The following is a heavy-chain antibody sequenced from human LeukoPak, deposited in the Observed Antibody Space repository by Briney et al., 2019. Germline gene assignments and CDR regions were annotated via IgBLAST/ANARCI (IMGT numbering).Heavy chain of an antibody. J-gene: IGHJ5*02. CDR2: IYSGGST. D-gene: IGHD3-16*01. CDR3: ARVGQVSGMFGWFDP. V-gene: IGHV3-66*01. CDR1: GFTVSSNY. Sequence: GGSLRLSCATSGFTVSSNYMSWVRQAPGKGLEWVSVIYSGGSTYYADSVKGRFTISRDNSKNTLYLQMNSLRAEDTAVYYCARVGQVSGMFGWFDPWGQGTLVTVSS.